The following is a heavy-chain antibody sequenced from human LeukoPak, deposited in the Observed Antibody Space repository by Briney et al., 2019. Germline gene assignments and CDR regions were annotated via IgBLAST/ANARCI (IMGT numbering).Heavy chain of an antibody. V-gene: IGHV3-23*01. CDR2: ISGSGGST. D-gene: IGHD6-13*01. J-gene: IGHJ4*02. CDR3: AKSGVYSSSWVGGAQFDY. CDR1: GFTFSSYS. Sequence: GGSLRLSCAASGFTFSSYSMNWVRQAPGKGLEWVSAISGSGGSTYYADSVKGRFTISRDNSKNTLYLQMNSLRAEDTAVYYCAKSGVYSSSWVGGAQFDYWGQGTLVTVSS.